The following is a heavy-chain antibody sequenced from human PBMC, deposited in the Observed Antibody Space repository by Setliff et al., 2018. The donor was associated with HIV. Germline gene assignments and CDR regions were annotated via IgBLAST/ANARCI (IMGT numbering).Heavy chain of an antibody. CDR1: GYSISSSSYY. J-gene: IGHJ2*01. Sequence: PSETLSLTCTVSGYSISSSSYYWDWIRQPPGKGLEWIGSIYYSGSTYYNPSLKSRVTISVDTSKNQFSLKLSSVTAADTAVYYCARDFRIGWAVQDNWYFDLWGRGTLVTVSS. V-gene: IGHV4-39*07. CDR3: ARDFRIGWAVQDNWYFDL. D-gene: IGHD1-26*01. CDR2: IYYSGST.